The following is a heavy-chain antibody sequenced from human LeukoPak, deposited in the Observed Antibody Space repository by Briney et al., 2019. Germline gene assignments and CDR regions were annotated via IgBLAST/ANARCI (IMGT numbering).Heavy chain of an antibody. V-gene: IGHV3-9*01. CDR1: GFTFDDYA. CDR2: ISWNGGNI. CDR3: TKDTNNNYVGVFDY. D-gene: IGHD4-11*01. J-gene: IGHJ4*02. Sequence: GGSLRLSCGSSGFTFDDYAMPWVRQAPGKGLEWVSGISWNGGNIGYADSVKGRFTISRDNAKNSLYLQMNSLRAEDTALYYCTKDTNNNYVGVFDYWGQGTLVTVYS.